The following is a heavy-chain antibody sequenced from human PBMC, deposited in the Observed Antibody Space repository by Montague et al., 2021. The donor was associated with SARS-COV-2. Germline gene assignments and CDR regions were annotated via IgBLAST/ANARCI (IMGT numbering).Heavy chain of an antibody. CDR3: ARIWYSSGYKGIYYFDY. D-gene: IGHD3-22*01. CDR1: GGSISSYY. J-gene: IGHJ4*02. CDR2: IYYSGST. Sequence: SETLSLTCTVSGGSISSYYWSWIRRPPGKGLEWIGYIYYSGSTNYNPSLKSRVTISVDTSKNQFSLKLSSVTAADTAVYYCARIWYSSGYKGIYYFDYWGQGTLVTVSS. V-gene: IGHV4-59*01.